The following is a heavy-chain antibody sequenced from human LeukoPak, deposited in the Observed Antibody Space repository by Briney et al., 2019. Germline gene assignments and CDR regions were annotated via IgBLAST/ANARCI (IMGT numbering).Heavy chain of an antibody. CDR3: ARYLNSGPEDF. V-gene: IGHV3-33*01. D-gene: IGHD1-26*01. CDR1: GFTFSSYG. Sequence: PGGSLRLSCAASGFTFSSYGMHWVRQAPGKGLEWVAVIWYDGSNKYYADSVKGRFTISRDNSKNTLYLQMNSLRAEDTAVYYCARYLNSGPEDFWGQGTLVTVSS. J-gene: IGHJ4*02. CDR2: IWYDGSNK.